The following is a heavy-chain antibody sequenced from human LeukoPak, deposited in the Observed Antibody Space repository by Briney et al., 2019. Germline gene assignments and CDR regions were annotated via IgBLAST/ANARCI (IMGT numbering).Heavy chain of an antibody. J-gene: IGHJ3*02. V-gene: IGHV1-2*02. D-gene: IGHD6-13*01. CDR1: GYTFTGYY. CDR3: ARPIAGSSSWYVEAFAI. Sequence: GASVTVSCKASGYTFTGYYMHWVRQAPGQGLEWMGWINPNSGGTNYAQKFQGRVTMTRDTSVSTAYMELSRLRSDDTAVYYCARPIAGSSSWYVEAFAIWGQGTMVTVSS. CDR2: INPNSGGT.